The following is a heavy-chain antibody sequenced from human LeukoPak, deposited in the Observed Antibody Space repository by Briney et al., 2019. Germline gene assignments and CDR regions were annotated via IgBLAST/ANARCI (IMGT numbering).Heavy chain of an antibody. D-gene: IGHD3-3*01. CDR3: ARFRIGYPNPHPHNYFDY. J-gene: IGHJ4*02. CDR1: GGSFSGYY. CDR2: INHSGST. V-gene: IGHV4-34*01. Sequence: PSETLSLTCAVYGGSFSGYYWSWIRQPPGKGLEWIGEINHSGSTNCNPSLKSRVTISVDTSKNQFSLKLSSVTAADTAVYYCARFRIGYPNPHPHNYFDYWGQGTLVTVSS.